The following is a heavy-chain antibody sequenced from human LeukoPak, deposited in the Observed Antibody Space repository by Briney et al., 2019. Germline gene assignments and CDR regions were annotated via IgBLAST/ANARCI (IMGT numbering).Heavy chain of an antibody. CDR3: GRETDFGVVTN. CDR1: GDSVSSNGAS. Sequence: SQTLSLTCAISGDSVSSNGASWNWIRQSPSRGLEWLGRTYYRSQQWHSDYAPSVKGRITLNPDTSKDQFSLQLNSMTPEDTAVYYCGRETDFGVVTNWGQGTLVTVSS. CDR2: TYYRSQQWHS. J-gene: IGHJ4*02. V-gene: IGHV6-1*01. D-gene: IGHD3-3*01.